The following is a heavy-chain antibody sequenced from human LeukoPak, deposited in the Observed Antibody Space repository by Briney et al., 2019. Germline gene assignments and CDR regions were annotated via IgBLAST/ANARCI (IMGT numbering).Heavy chain of an antibody. V-gene: IGHV3-21*01. D-gene: IGHD1-26*01. J-gene: IGHJ4*02. Sequence: AGGSLRLSCAAPGFTFSSYSMNWVRQAPGKGLEWVSSISSSSSYIYYADSVKGRFTISRDNAKNSLYLQMNSLRAEDTAVYYCARDGTGELLDYWGQGTLVTVSS. CDR2: ISSSSSYI. CDR1: GFTFSSYS. CDR3: ARDGTGELLDY.